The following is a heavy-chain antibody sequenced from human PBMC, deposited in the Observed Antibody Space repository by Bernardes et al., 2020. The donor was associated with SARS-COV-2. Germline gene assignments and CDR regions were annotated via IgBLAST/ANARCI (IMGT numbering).Heavy chain of an antibody. Sequence: GESLKISCKASGYRFTNYWIGWVRQMPGKGLEWMGIIYPGDSESRYSPSFQGQVTISADKSMNTAYLQWSSLKASDTAMYYCAGSDTWANKNYYSLDVWGQGTTVIVSS. J-gene: IGHJ6*02. CDR1: GYRFTNYW. V-gene: IGHV5-51*01. CDR2: IYPGDSES. CDR3: AGSDTWANKNYYSLDV. D-gene: IGHD2-21*02.